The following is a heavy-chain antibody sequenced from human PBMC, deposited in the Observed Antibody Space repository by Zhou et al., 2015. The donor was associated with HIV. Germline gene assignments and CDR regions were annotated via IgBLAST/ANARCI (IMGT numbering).Heavy chain of an antibody. V-gene: IGHV1-69*01. CDR2: IIPIFGTA. D-gene: IGHD5-18*01. CDR3: ASFAGVGFGTHTAMVPVNYFDY. Sequence: QVQLVQSGAEVKKPGSSVKVSCKASGGTFSSYAISWVRQAPGQGLEWMGGIIPIFGTANYAQKFQGRVTITADESTSTAYMELSSLRSEDTAVYYCASFAGVGFGTHTAMVPVNYFDYWGQGTLVTVSS. J-gene: IGHJ4*02. CDR1: GGTFSSYA.